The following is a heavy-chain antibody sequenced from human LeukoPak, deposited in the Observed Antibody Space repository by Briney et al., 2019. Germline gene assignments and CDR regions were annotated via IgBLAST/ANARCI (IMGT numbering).Heavy chain of an antibody. CDR3: ARQGLGGSETYFSFDY. J-gene: IGHJ4*02. Sequence: PGESLKISCKGSGYNFSTHWIGWVRQMPGKGLEWMGIIYPRDSDTRYSPSFQGQVTISADKSISTAYLQWSRLKDSDTAKYHCARQGLGGSETYFSFDYWGQGTRVTVSS. CDR1: GYNFSTHW. D-gene: IGHD3-10*01. V-gene: IGHV5-51*01. CDR2: IYPRDSDT.